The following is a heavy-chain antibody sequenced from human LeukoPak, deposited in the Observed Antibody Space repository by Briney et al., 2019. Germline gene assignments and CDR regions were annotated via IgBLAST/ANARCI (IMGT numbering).Heavy chain of an antibody. Sequence: GGSLRLSCAASGFTFSSYAMSWVRQAPGKGLEWVSGISGSGGSTYYADSVKGRSTISRDNSKNTLYLQMNSLRGEDTAVYYCANGGSSWSAYFQHWGQGTLVTVSS. V-gene: IGHV3-23*01. CDR2: ISGSGGST. CDR3: ANGGSSWSAYFQH. D-gene: IGHD6-13*01. CDR1: GFTFSSYA. J-gene: IGHJ1*01.